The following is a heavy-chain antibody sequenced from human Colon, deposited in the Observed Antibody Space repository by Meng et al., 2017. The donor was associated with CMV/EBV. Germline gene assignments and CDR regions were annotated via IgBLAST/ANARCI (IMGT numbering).Heavy chain of an antibody. CDR2: VRSKAYGGT. V-gene: IGHV3-49*04. CDR1: GITFGDYG. Sequence: GESLKISRTGSGITFGDYGMNWVRQAPGKGLEWVGFVRSKAYGGTDYAASVKGRFSISRDDSKSIAYLQMNGLKIKDTAVYYCARGSYASSPIGMDVWGQGTTVTVSS. J-gene: IGHJ6*02. CDR3: ARGSYASSPIGMDV. D-gene: IGHD3-16*01.